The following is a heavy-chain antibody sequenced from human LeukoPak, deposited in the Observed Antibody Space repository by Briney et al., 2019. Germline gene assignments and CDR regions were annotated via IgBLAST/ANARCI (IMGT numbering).Heavy chain of an antibody. CDR1: GFTFSSYE. CDR3: AELGITMIGGV. CDR2: ISSSGSTI. D-gene: IGHD3-10*02. Sequence: GGSLRQSYAAPGFTFSSYEMNSVRQAPGKGLEWVSYISSSGSTIYYADSVKGRFTISRDNAKNSLYLQMNSLRAEDTAVYYCAELGITMIGGVWGKGTTVTISS. V-gene: IGHV3-48*03. J-gene: IGHJ6*04.